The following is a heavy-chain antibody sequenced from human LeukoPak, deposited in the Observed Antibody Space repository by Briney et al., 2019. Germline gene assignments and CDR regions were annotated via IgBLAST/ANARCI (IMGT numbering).Heavy chain of an antibody. Sequence: ASVKVSCKASGYTFTSYGISWVRQAPGQGLEWMGWISAYNGNTNYAQKLQGRVTMTTDTSTSTAYMELRSLRSDDTAVYYCASNFFYDSSGYYENGAFDIWGQGTMVTVSS. CDR2: ISAYNGNT. V-gene: IGHV1-18*01. CDR3: ASNFFYDSSGYYENGAFDI. CDR1: GYTFTSYG. D-gene: IGHD3-22*01. J-gene: IGHJ3*02.